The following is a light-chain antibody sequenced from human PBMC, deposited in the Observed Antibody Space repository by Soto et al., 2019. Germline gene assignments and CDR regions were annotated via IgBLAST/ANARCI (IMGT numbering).Light chain of an antibody. J-gene: IGKJ2*01. CDR1: QSISSW. CDR3: QQYDSYSPS. V-gene: IGKV1-5*01. Sequence: DIQMTQSPSTLSASVGDRVTITCRASQSISSWLAWYQQKSGKAPKLLIYDASSLESGVPSRFSGSGSGTEFTLTISSLQPDDFATYYCQQYDSYSPSFGQGTTLEIK. CDR2: DAS.